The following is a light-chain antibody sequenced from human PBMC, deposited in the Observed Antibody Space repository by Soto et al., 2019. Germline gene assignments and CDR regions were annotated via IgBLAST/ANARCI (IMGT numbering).Light chain of an antibody. Sequence: QSVLTRPPSVSAAPGQKVTISCSGSSSNIGGNSVSWYQQLPGTAPKLLIYDDKKRPSGIPDRSSGSKSGTSATLGITGFQTGDEADYYCGSWDSSLSAYVFGTGTKVTVL. V-gene: IGLV1-51*01. CDR1: SSNIGGNS. CDR2: DDK. J-gene: IGLJ1*01. CDR3: GSWDSSLSAYV.